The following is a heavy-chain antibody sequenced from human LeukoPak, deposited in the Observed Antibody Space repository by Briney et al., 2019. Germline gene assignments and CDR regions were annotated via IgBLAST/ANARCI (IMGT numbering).Heavy chain of an antibody. CDR1: GGSIGSGDYY. CDR2: IYYNGNT. CDR3: ASDLPSGSPLGP. D-gene: IGHD3-16*01. Sequence: PSETLSLTCTGSGGSIGSGDYYWSWIRQPPGKGLQWIGYIYYNGNTYYNPSLKSRVTISIDTSKNQFSLNLSSVTAADTAVYYCASDLPSGSPLGPWGQGTLVTVSS. V-gene: IGHV4-30-4*08. J-gene: IGHJ5*02.